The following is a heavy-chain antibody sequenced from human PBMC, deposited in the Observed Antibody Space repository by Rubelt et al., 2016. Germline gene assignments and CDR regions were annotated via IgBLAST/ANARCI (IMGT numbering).Heavy chain of an antibody. Sequence: APGKGLEWVGFIRSKAYGGTTEYAASVKGRFTISRDDSKSIAYLQRNSLKTEDTAVYYCTTDHAVGYDSCHGYWGQGTLVTVSS. CDR3: TTDHAVGYDSCHGY. J-gene: IGHJ4*02. CDR2: IRSKAYGGTT. V-gene: IGHV3-49*02. D-gene: IGHD5-12*01.